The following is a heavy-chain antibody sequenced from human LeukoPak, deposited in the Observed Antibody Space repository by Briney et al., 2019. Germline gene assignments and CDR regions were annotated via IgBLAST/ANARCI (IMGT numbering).Heavy chain of an antibody. CDR3: ARGLGIVGATTDY. D-gene: IGHD1-26*01. J-gene: IGHJ4*02. CDR1: GFTFNNYW. CDR2: IKQDGSEK. V-gene: IGHV3-7*01. Sequence: TGGSLRLSCAASGFTFNNYWMTWVRQAPGMGLEWVANIKQDGSEKYYVDSVKGRFTISRDNAKNTLYLQMVSLRAEDTAVYYCARGLGIVGATTDYWGQGTLVTVSS.